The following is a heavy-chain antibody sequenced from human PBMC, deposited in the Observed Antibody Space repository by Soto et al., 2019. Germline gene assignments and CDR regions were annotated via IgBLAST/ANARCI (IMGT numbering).Heavy chain of an antibody. CDR3: VSQRTTVQTQAFFDY. Sequence: SETLSLTCTVSGDSVTNSSYSWGWIRQSPGKGLEWIGSVYYRGRSYSKSSVKSRVTISVDTSKNRFSLSLNSVTASDTAVYFCVSQRTTVQTQAFFDYWGPGALVPVSS. V-gene: IGHV4-39*01. CDR2: VYYRGRS. J-gene: IGHJ4*02. D-gene: IGHD4-17*01. CDR1: GDSVTNSSYS.